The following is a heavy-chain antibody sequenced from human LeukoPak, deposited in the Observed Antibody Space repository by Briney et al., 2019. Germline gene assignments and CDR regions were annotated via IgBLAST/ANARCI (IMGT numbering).Heavy chain of an antibody. Sequence: SETLSLTCTVSGGSISSSSYYWGWIRQPPGKGLEWIGSIYYSGSTYYNPSLKSRVTISVDRSKNQFSLKLSSVTAADTAVYYCARGRSDAPVGVFDYWGQGTLVTVSS. D-gene: IGHD3-10*01. J-gene: IGHJ4*02. CDR2: IYYSGST. CDR3: ARGRSDAPVGVFDY. CDR1: GGSISSSSYY. V-gene: IGHV4-39*07.